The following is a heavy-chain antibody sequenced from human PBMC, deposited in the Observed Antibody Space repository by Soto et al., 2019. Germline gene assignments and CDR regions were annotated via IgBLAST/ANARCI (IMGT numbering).Heavy chain of an antibody. V-gene: IGHV3-30-3*01. J-gene: IGHJ5*02. CDR2: ISYDGSNK. CDR1: GFTFSSYA. CDR3: ARGRSGWLEANWFDH. D-gene: IGHD6-19*01. Sequence: GGSLRLSCAASGFTFSSYAMHWVRQAPGKGLVWVAVISYDGSNKYYADSVKGRFTISRDNSKNTLYLQMNSLRAEDTAVYYCARGRSGWLEANWFDHWGQGTLVTVSS.